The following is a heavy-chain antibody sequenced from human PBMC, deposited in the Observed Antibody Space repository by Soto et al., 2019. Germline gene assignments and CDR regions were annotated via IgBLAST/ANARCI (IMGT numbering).Heavy chain of an antibody. D-gene: IGHD5-12*01. CDR1: GGSISSYY. Sequence: PSETLSLTCTVSGGSISSYYWSWIRQPPGKGLEWIGYIYYSGSTNYNPSLKSRVTISVDTSKNQFSLKLSSVTAADTAVYYCARAILGTRYSCYDSYYYYYMDFWGKGTTVTVSS. J-gene: IGHJ6*03. V-gene: IGHV4-59*01. CDR2: IYYSGST. CDR3: ARAILGTRYSCYDSYYYYYMDF.